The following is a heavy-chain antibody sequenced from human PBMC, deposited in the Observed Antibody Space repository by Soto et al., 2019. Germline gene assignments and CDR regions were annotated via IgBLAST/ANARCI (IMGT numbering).Heavy chain of an antibody. V-gene: IGHV1-69*04. D-gene: IGHD3-22*01. J-gene: IGHJ4*02. CDR2: IIPILGIA. CDR1: GGTFNSIA. CDR3: ARGYYYDSSGFYDY. Sequence: GDSGKTDYKDSGGTFNSIAISWVRHAQGQGLEWMGRIIPILGIANYAQKFQGRVTITADKSTSTAYMELSSLRSEDTAVYYCARGYYYDSSGFYDYWGQGTLVTVSS.